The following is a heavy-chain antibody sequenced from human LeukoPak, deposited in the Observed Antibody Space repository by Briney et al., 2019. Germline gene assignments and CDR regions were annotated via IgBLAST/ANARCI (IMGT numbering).Heavy chain of an antibody. D-gene: IGHD2-2*01. CDR2: ISGSGGST. V-gene: IGHV3-23*01. CDR3: ATPKIVVVPAAMSDGDY. Sequence: PGGSLRLSCAASGFTFSSYAMSWVRQAPGKGLEWVSAISGSGGSTYYADSVKGRFTISRDNSKNTLYLQMNSLRAEDTAVYYCATPKIVVVPAAMSDGDYWGQGTLVTVSS. CDR1: GFTFSSYA. J-gene: IGHJ4*02.